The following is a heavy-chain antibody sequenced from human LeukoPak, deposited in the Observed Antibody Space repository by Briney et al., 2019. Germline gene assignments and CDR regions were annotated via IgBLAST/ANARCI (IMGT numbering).Heavy chain of an antibody. J-gene: IGHJ4*02. D-gene: IGHD3-16*01. Sequence: PSETLSLTCTVSGGSISSYYWSWIRQPPGKGLEWIGYIYYSGNTYYNPSLKSRVTISVDTSKNQFSLKLSSVTAADTAVYYCARAGPGGVWDWGQGTLVTVSS. CDR3: ARAGPGGVWD. V-gene: IGHV4-59*12. CDR2: IYYSGNT. CDR1: GGSISSYY.